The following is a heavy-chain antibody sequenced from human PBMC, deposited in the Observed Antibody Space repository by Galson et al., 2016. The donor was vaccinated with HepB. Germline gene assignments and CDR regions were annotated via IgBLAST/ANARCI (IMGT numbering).Heavy chain of an antibody. D-gene: IGHD3-3*01. V-gene: IGHV3-30*18. J-gene: IGHJ6*02. Sequence: SLRLSCAASGFTFSSYGMYWVRQAPGKGLEWVAVISYDGSKKYYADSVKGRFTISRDKSKNTLYLQMSSLRAEDTAVYYCANDEFLEGDYYYYGMDVWGQGTTVTVSS. CDR3: ANDEFLEGDYYYYGMDV. CDR2: ISYDGSKK. CDR1: GFTFSSYG.